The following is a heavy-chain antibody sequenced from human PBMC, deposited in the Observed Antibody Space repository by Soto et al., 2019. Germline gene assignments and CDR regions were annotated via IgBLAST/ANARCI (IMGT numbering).Heavy chain of an antibody. CDR1: GGTFSSYA. CDR3: ARDSSAPRPAKGFDP. D-gene: IGHD2-2*01. J-gene: IGHJ5*02. CDR2: IIPIFGTA. Sequence: QVQLVQSGAEVKKPGASVKVSCKASGGTFSSYAISWVRQAPGHGLEWTGGIIPIFGTANYAQKFQGRVTITAHESTSTGYMELSILRSEDTAVYYCARDSSAPRPAKGFDPWGQGTLVTVSS. V-gene: IGHV1-69*01.